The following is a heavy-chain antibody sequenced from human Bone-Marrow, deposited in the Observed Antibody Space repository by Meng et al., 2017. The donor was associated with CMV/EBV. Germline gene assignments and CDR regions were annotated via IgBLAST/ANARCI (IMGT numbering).Heavy chain of an antibody. D-gene: IGHD1-26*01. CDR3: ASLVGENHHDAFDI. Sequence: GESLKISCAASGFTFSDYYMSWIRQAPGKGLEWVSYISSSGSTIYYADSVKGRFTISRDNAKNSLYLQMNSLRAEDTAVYYCASLVGENHHDAFDIWGQGKMVTVSS. J-gene: IGHJ3*02. CDR1: GFTFSDYY. CDR2: ISSSGSTI. V-gene: IGHV3-11*04.